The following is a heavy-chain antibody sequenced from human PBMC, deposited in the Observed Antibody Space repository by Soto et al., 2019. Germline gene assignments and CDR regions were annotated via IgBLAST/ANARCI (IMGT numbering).Heavy chain of an antibody. J-gene: IGHJ4*02. D-gene: IGHD3-3*01. V-gene: IGHV3-33*01. CDR3: ARVDFGVGSLDY. CDR1: GFTFSSYG. CDR2: IRYDGSNK. Sequence: QVQLVESGGGVVQPGTSLRLSCAASGFTFSSYGMHWVRQAPGKGLEWVAVIRYDGSNKYYADSMKGRFTIARDNSKTTLYLQMNSLRAEDTAVYYCARVDFGVGSLDYWGQGTLVTVAS.